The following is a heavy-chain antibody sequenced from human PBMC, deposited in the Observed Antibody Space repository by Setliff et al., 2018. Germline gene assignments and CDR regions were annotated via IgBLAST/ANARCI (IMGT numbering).Heavy chain of an antibody. J-gene: IGHJ3*01. CDR1: GSIFKSYG. Sequence: ASVKVSCKASGSIFKSYGISRVRQAPGQGLEWMGWISSYNDVTNYAQSFQGRVTMTTDTSKSAAYMDLRGLRSDDTAVYYCAISTLSICSGGSCPNAFDVWGQGTMVTVSS. CDR3: AISTLSICSGGSCPNAFDV. V-gene: IGHV1-18*01. CDR2: ISSYNDVT. D-gene: IGHD2-15*01.